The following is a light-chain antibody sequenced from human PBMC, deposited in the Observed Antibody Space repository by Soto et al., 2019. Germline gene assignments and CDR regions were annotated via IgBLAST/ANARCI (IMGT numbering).Light chain of an antibody. CDR2: EVL. CDR3: NSYTSSNTYV. CDR1: SSDVGSYNR. J-gene: IGLJ1*01. Sequence: QSALTQPPSVSGSPGQSVTISCTGTSSDVGSYNRVSWYQQPPCTAPKLMIYEVLNRPSGVPDRFSGSKSGNTASLTISGLQPEDEADYYCNSYTSSNTYVFGTGTKVTVL. V-gene: IGLV2-18*02.